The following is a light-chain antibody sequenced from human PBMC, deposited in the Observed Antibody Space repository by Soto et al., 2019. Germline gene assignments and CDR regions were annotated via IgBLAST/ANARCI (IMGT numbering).Light chain of an antibody. CDR2: DAS. CDR1: QSVGSH. Sequence: EIVLTQSPATLSLSPGERAALSCSASQSVGSHLAWYQQKPGQPPRLLIYDASNRATGIPARFSGSGSGTDFTLTISSLEPEDFAVYYCQHRTNWPPVTFGQGTRLEIK. V-gene: IGKV3-11*01. CDR3: QHRTNWPPVT. J-gene: IGKJ5*01.